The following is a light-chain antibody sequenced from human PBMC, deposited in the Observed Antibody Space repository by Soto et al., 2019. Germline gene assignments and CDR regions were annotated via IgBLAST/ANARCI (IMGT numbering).Light chain of an antibody. Sequence: QSALTQPXSVSGSPGQSITISCTGTSSDVGGYNYVSWYQHHPGKAPKLMIYDVSNRPSGVSNRFSGSKSGXXAXXTISGXXXEDEADYYXSSYTSSSTVVFGGGTXLTVL. CDR2: DVS. V-gene: IGLV2-14*03. J-gene: IGLJ3*02. CDR3: SSYTSSSTVV. CDR1: SSDVGGYNY.